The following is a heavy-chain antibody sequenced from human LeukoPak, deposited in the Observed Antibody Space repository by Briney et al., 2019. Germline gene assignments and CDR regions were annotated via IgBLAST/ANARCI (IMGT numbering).Heavy chain of an antibody. V-gene: IGHV3-30-3*01. CDR3: AREEMATIWSSNRNAFDI. J-gene: IGHJ3*02. Sequence: GGSLRLSCAASGFTFSSYAMHWVRQAPGKGLEWVAVISYDGSNKYYADSVKGRFTISRDNSKNTLYLQMNSLRAEDTAVYYCAREEMATIWSSNRNAFDIWGQGTMATVSS. CDR1: GFTFSSYA. CDR2: ISYDGSNK. D-gene: IGHD5-24*01.